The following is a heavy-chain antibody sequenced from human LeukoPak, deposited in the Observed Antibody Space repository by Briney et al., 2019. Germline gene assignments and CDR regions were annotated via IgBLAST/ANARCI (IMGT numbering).Heavy chain of an antibody. CDR3: ARGGVWLRYFDWPFDY. D-gene: IGHD3-9*01. V-gene: IGHV4-39*07. CDR2: INHSGST. Sequence: SETLPLTCTVSAGFITSVGDYWSWIRQPPGKGLEWTGEINHSGSTYYNPALKSRVTISGDTSKNQFYLKLSSVPAANTAVYYCARGGVWLRYFDWPFDYWGQGTLVTVSS. CDR1: AGFITSVGDY. J-gene: IGHJ4*02.